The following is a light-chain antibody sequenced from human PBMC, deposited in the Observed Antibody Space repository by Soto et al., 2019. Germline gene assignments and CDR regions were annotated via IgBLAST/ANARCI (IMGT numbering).Light chain of an antibody. J-gene: IGKJ5*01. CDR1: QSVGTN. CDR3: QQRSNWPPIN. CDR2: DAS. Sequence: IVLTQSPAAQSVSPRESASLFCPASQSVGTNLAWYQQKPRQAPRLLIYDASNRATGIPARFSGSGSGTDFTLTISSLEPEDFAVYYCQQRSNWPPINFGQGTRLEI. V-gene: IGKV3-11*01.